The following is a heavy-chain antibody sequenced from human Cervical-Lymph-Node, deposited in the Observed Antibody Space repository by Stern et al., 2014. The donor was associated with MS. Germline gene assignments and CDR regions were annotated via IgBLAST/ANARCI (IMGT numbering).Heavy chain of an antibody. Sequence: EVQLVESGGGLVQPGGSLRLSCAASGFTFSSYWMYWVRQTPGKGLVWVSRINSDGSSTSYADSVKGRFTISRDNAKNTLYLQMNSLRAEDTALYYCAKGWPPTVRGVIPPYFDYWGQGTLVTVSS. D-gene: IGHD3-10*01. V-gene: IGHV3-74*02. CDR2: INSDGSST. CDR1: GFTFSSYW. J-gene: IGHJ4*02. CDR3: AKGWPPTVRGVIPPYFDY.